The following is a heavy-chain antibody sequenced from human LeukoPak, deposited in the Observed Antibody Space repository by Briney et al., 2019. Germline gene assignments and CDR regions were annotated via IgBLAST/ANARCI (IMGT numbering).Heavy chain of an antibody. CDR1: GGSFSAFH. CDR2: MKQSGTP. V-gene: IGHV4-34*01. D-gene: IGHD3-10*01. J-gene: IGHJ4*02. Sequence: PSETLSLTCAVYGGSFSAFHWNWIRQSPAKGLEWLGEMKQSGTPRYNPSLQSRVTISVDKSKNQFSLNVRSVTAADTAVYYCASRPFLYGFRTYFDNWAQGTLVTASS. CDR3: ASRPFLYGFRTYFDN.